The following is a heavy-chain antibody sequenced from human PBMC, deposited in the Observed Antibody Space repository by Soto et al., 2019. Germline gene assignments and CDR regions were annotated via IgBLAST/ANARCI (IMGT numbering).Heavy chain of an antibody. V-gene: IGHV4-4*07. J-gene: IGHJ4*02. CDR3: ARGGHDFWSGPFDY. Sequence: AETLSLTCTVSDGSIITYYCKWIRQPAGKGLEWIGRIDASGSTDYDPSLKSRVTMSVDTSKNQFSLRLSSVTAADTAVYYCARGGHDFWSGPFDYWGQGAQVTVSS. CDR1: DGSIITYY. CDR2: IDASGST. D-gene: IGHD3-3*01.